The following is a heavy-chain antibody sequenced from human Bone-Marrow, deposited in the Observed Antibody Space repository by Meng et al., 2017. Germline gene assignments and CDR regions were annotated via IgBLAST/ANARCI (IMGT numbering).Heavy chain of an antibody. CDR2: ISWNSGTI. Sequence: SLKISCAASGISFEDDAMHWVRQAPGKGLEWVSGISWNSGTIVYGDSVKGRFTTSRDNGKKSLYLQMNSLRPEDTALYYCAKSRGGSYYAGFDYWGQGNLV. V-gene: IGHV3-9*01. CDR1: GISFEDDA. J-gene: IGHJ4*02. CDR3: AKSRGGSYYAGFDY. D-gene: IGHD1-26*01.